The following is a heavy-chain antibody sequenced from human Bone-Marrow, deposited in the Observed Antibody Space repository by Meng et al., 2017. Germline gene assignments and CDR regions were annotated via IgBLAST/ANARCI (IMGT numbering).Heavy chain of an antibody. CDR1: GYTFPRYA. CDR2: INAGNGNT. Sequence: ASVKVSCKASGYTFPRYAMHWVRQAPGQRLEWMGWINAGNGNTKYSQKFQGRVTITRDTSASTAYMELSSLISEDTAVYYCARSYCGGDCYSTPHYFDYWGQGTLVTVSS. CDR3: ARSYCGGDCYSTPHYFDY. J-gene: IGHJ4*02. V-gene: IGHV1-3*01. D-gene: IGHD2-21*02.